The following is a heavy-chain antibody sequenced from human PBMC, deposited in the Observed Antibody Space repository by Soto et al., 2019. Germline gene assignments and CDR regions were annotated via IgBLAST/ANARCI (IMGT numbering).Heavy chain of an antibody. CDR2: VHSSGGT. D-gene: IGHD2-15*01. CDR3: GRLAEAATGHFDFDF. CDR1: GASVKRSNYF. J-gene: IGHJ4*02. Sequence: SETLSLTCTVSGASVKRSNYFWGWIRQPPGKGLEFVGSVHSSGGTYYNPSLKSRATVSVDTSKNQFSLRLKSVTGTDTAVYYCGRLAEAATGHFDFDFWGQGTLVTVSS. V-gene: IGHV4-39*01.